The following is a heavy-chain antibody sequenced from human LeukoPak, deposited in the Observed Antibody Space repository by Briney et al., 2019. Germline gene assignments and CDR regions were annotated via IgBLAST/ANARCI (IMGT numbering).Heavy chain of an antibody. Sequence: SETLSLTCTVSGGSISSSSYYWGWIRQHPGKGLEWFGSIYYSGSTYYNPSLKSRVTISVDTSKNQFSLKLSSVTAADTAVYYCAIVVWGVWSSGYYQTKPYFDYWGQGTLVTVSS. J-gene: IGHJ4*02. CDR3: AIVVWGVWSSGYYQTKPYFDY. V-gene: IGHV4-39*01. D-gene: IGHD3-22*01. CDR1: GGSISSSSYY. CDR2: IYYSGST.